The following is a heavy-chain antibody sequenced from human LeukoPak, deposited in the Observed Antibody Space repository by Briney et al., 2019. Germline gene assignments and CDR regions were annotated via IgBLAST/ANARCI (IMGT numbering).Heavy chain of an antibody. J-gene: IGHJ4*02. CDR3: ATRKLGNDY. CDR1: GGSISSYY. CDR2: IYYSGST. V-gene: IGHV4-59*01. D-gene: IGHD7-27*01. Sequence: SETLSLTCTVSGGSISSYYWSWIRQPPGKGLEWIGYIYYSGSTNYNPSLKSRVTISADTSKNQFSLKLYSVTDADTAVYYCATRKLGNDYWGQGTLVTVSS.